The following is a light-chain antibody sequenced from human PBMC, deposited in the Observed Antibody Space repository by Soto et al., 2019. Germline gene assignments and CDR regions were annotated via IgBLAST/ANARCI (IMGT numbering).Light chain of an antibody. CDR3: QKYNSAPWT. Sequence: DIPMTQSPSSLSASVGDRVTITCRASQGISSYLAWYQQKPGKVPRLLIYAASTLQSGVPSRFSGSGSETDFTLTISSLQPEDVATYYCQKYNSAPWTFGQGTKVEIK. CDR1: QGISSY. J-gene: IGKJ1*01. V-gene: IGKV1-27*01. CDR2: AAS.